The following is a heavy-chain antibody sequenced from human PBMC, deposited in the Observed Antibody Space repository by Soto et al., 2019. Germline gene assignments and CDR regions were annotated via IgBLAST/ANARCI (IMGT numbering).Heavy chain of an antibody. Sequence: PSETLSLTCTVSGGSLSTYYWSWIRQPPGKGLGWMGYLYYGGISYYNPSLKSRLTISEDTSKNQFSLKLNSVTTADTAVYYCAGGSSWDWFDPWGQGTLVTVSS. V-gene: IGHV4-59*01. CDR2: LYYGGIS. CDR1: GGSLSTYY. D-gene: IGHD6-13*01. CDR3: AGGSSWDWFDP. J-gene: IGHJ5*02.